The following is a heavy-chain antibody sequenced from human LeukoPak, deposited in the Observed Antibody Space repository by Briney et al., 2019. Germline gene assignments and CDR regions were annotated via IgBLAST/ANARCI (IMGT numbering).Heavy chain of an antibody. V-gene: IGHV3-23*01. D-gene: IGHD4-23*01. CDR2: IGFGDDSA. J-gene: IGHJ3*02. Sequence: GGSLRLSCAASGFTFNSYAMSWVRQAPGKGLEWVSTIGFGDDSAYYADSVKGRYTISRDNSKNTLYLQMNYLRAEDTAVYYCAKVPGYGGNSGAFDIWGQGTMVTGSS. CDR1: GFTFNSYA. CDR3: AKVPGYGGNSGAFDI.